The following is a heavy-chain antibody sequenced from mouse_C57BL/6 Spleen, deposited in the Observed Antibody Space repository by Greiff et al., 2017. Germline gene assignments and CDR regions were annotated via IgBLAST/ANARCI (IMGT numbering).Heavy chain of an antibody. V-gene: IGHV1-69*01. CDR3: ARRDYGSSYLDY. Sequence: VQLKQPGAELVMPGASVKLSCKASGYTFTSYWMHWVKQRPGQGLEWIGEIDPSDSYTNYNQKFKGKSTLTVDKSSSTAYMQLSSLTSEDSAVYYCARRDYGSSYLDYWGQGTTLTVSS. J-gene: IGHJ2*01. D-gene: IGHD1-1*01. CDR2: IDPSDSYT. CDR1: GYTFTSYW.